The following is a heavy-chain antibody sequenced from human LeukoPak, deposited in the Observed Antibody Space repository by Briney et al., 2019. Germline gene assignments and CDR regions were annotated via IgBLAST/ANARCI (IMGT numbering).Heavy chain of an antibody. CDR3: AKDSKIVGATFRSYHYMDV. J-gene: IGHJ6*03. CDR1: GFTFSTYG. V-gene: IGHV3-23*01. CDR2: IRGSGDRT. D-gene: IGHD1-26*01. Sequence: GGSLRLSCAASGFTFSTYGMHWVRQAPGKGLEWVSAIRGSGDRTHYADSVKGRFTISRDNSKNTLYLQMNSLRAEDTAVYYCAKDSKIVGATFRSYHYMDVWGKGTAVTVSS.